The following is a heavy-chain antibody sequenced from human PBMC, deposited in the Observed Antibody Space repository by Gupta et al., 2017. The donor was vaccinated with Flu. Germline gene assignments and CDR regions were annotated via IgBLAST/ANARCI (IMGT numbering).Heavy chain of an antibody. CDR1: A. CDR2: VSWSGGKI. J-gene: IGHJ4*02. Sequence: AMHGARLVPGKGLEWVSAVSWSGGKIGYAYSGKGRFTIARDNAKTTMYLQRNSLRPEGTALYYGARDTAQTRGMAVAGIDYWGQGTLVSVSS. D-gene: IGHD6-19*01. CDR3: ARDTAQTRGMAVAGIDY. V-gene: IGHV3-9*01.